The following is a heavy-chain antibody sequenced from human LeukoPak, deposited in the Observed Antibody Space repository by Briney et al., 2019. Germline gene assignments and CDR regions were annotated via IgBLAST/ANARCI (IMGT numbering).Heavy chain of an antibody. D-gene: IGHD3-22*01. J-gene: IGHJ4*02. CDR2: ISSSSSFT. V-gene: IGHV3-11*05. Sequence: GGSLRLSCAASGFTFSDYYMSWIRQAPGKGLEWVSHISSSSSFTNYADSVWGRFTISRDNAENSLFLQMNSLRAEDTAVYYCARDGDYNSTGGVDYWGQGTLVTVSS. CDR1: GFTFSDYY. CDR3: ARDGDYNSTGGVDY.